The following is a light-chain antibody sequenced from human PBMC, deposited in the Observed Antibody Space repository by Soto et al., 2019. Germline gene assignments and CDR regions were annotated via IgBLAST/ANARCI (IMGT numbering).Light chain of an antibody. Sequence: DIQMTQSPSTLSASVGDRVTITCRASQSIIRWLAWYQQKSGKAPKLLIYKASILESGVPSRFSGSGSGTEFTLSISSLQPDDFATYYCQEYNSDRWTFGQGTKVDIK. V-gene: IGKV1-5*03. CDR1: QSIIRW. J-gene: IGKJ1*01. CDR2: KAS. CDR3: QEYNSDRWT.